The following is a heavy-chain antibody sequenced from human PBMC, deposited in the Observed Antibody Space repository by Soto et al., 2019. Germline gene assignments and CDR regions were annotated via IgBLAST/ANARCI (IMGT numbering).Heavy chain of an antibody. CDR2: ISYDGSNK. CDR1: GFTFSSYG. J-gene: IGHJ6*02. Sequence: SLRLSCAASGFTFSSYGMHWVRQAPGKGLEWVAVISYDGSNKYYADSVKGRFTISRDNSKNTLYLQMNSLRAEDTAVYYCAKDFKLDYYYYYGMDVWGQGTTVNVSS. CDR3: AKDFKLDYYYYYGMDV. V-gene: IGHV3-30*18. D-gene: IGHD1-1*01.